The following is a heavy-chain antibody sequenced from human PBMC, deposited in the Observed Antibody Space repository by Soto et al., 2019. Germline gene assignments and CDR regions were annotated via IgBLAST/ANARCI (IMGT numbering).Heavy chain of an antibody. J-gene: IGHJ4*02. D-gene: IGHD6-6*01. CDR1: GYMFTGYS. Sequence: ASVKVSCKASGYMFTGYSMHWVRQAPGQGLEWMGWINPHSGGTNYAQKFQGRVTMTGDTSTSTAYMELSRLRSDDTAVYYCARGRVAARPEFAYWGQGTLVTVSS. CDR3: ARGRVAARPEFAY. V-gene: IGHV1-2*02. CDR2: INPHSGGT.